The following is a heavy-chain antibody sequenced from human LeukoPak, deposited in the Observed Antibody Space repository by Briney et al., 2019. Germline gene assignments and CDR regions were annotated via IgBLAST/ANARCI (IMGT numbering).Heavy chain of an antibody. CDR3: LRSGGY. J-gene: IGHJ4*02. Sequence: PGGSLRLSCAASGFTFSTYWMNWVRQAPGKGLEWVANIKPDGSEKHFVDSVKGRFTISRDNAKNSLYLQMNSLRAEDTAVYYCLRSGGYWGQGTPVTVSS. D-gene: IGHD1-26*01. CDR2: IKPDGSEK. V-gene: IGHV3-7*01. CDR1: GFTFSTYW.